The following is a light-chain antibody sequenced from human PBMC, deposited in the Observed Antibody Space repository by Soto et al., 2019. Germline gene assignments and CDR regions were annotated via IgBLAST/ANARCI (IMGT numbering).Light chain of an antibody. J-gene: IGKJ2*01. V-gene: IGKV1-9*01. CDR3: QQLYSYPRT. Sequence: DIQLTQPPSFLSASVGDRVTITCRASQGISSFLAWYQQKPGKAPKLLISAASTLQSGVPSRFSGSGSGTEFTLTISSLQPEDFATYYCQQLYSYPRTFGQGTKLEIK. CDR1: QGISSF. CDR2: AAS.